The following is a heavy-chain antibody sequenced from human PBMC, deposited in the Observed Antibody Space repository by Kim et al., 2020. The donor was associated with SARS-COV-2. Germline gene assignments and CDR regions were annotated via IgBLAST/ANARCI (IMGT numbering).Heavy chain of an antibody. CDR3: ARVRRGYSYGYDY. D-gene: IGHD5-18*01. V-gene: IGHV1-69*13. Sequence: SVKVSCKASGGTFSSYAISWVRQAPGQGLEWMGGIIPIFGTANYAQKFQGRVTITADESTSTAYMELSSLRSEDTAVYYCARVRRGYSYGYDYWGQGTLVTVSS. CDR2: IIPIFGTA. J-gene: IGHJ4*02. CDR1: GGTFSSYA.